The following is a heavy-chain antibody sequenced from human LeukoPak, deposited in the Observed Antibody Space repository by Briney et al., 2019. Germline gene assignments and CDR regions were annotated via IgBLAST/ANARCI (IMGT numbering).Heavy chain of an antibody. V-gene: IGHV3-74*01. CDR3: ATGHYYDSSGYYPLPDAFDI. J-gene: IGHJ3*02. CDR2: MNSDGSST. Sequence: PGGSLRLSCAASGFTFSRYWMHWVRQAPGKGLVWVSHMNSDGSSTNYADSVKGRFTISRDNAKNTLYLQMNSLRAEDTAVYHCATGHYYDSSGYYPLPDAFDIWGQGTMVTVSS. CDR1: GFTFSRYW. D-gene: IGHD3-22*01.